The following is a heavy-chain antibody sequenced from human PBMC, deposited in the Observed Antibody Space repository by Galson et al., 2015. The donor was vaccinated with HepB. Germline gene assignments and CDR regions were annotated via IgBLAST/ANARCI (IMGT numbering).Heavy chain of an antibody. CDR2: VYPGDSDT. D-gene: IGHD3-9*01. CDR1: GYSFTTFW. V-gene: IGHV5-51*01. J-gene: IGHJ6*02. CDR3: ARSRLWLSRALDYGMDV. Sequence: KVSCKASGYSFTTFWVAWVRQVPGKGLEWMGIVYPGDSDTRYSPSFQGQVTISADKSISIAYLQWSSLKASDTAVYYCARSRLWLSRALDYGMDVWGQGTTVTVSS.